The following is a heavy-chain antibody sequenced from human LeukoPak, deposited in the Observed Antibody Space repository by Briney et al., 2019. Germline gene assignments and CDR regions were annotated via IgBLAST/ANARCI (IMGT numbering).Heavy chain of an antibody. CDR1: GFTFNNYG. CDR3: ARAPIAVAGTRQPVDY. V-gene: IGHV3-23*01. Sequence: GGSLRLSCAASGFTFNNYGMHWVRQAPGKGLEWVSAISGSGDSTYYADSVKGRFTISRDNSKNTLYLQMNSLRAEDTAVYYCARAPIAVAGTRQPVDYWGQGTLVTVSS. J-gene: IGHJ4*02. D-gene: IGHD6-19*01. CDR2: ISGSGDST.